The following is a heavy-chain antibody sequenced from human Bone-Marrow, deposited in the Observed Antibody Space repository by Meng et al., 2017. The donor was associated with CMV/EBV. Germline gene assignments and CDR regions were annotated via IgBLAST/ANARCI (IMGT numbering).Heavy chain of an antibody. V-gene: IGHV4-61*01. Sequence: GSLRLSCTVSGGSVSSGSYYWSWIRQPPGKGLEWIGYIYYSGSTNYNPSLKSRVTISVDTSKNQFSLKLSSVTAADTAVYYCARFVAVAALGYYGMDVWGQGTTVTVSS. CDR1: GGSVSSGSYY. CDR2: IYYSGST. J-gene: IGHJ6*02. CDR3: ARFVAVAALGYYGMDV. D-gene: IGHD6-19*01.